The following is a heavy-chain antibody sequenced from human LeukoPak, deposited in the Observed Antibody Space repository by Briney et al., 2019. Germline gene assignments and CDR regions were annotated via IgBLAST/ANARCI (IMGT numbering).Heavy chain of an antibody. V-gene: IGHV3-48*04. Sequence: GGSLRLSCAASGFTFSSYGMSWVRQAPGKGLEWVSYISSSGSTIYYADSVKGRFTISRDNAKNSLYLQMNSLRAEDTAVYYCARVGSSGPEYYYYYMDVWGKGTTVTISS. CDR3: ARVGSSGPEYYYYYMDV. D-gene: IGHD3-22*01. J-gene: IGHJ6*03. CDR2: ISSSGSTI. CDR1: GFTFSSYG.